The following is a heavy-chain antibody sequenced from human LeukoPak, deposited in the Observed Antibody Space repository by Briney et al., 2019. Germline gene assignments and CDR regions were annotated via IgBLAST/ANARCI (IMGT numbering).Heavy chain of an antibody. CDR2: IYYSGST. Sequence: SETLSLTCTVSSGSISGYYWNWIRQPPGKGLEWIGYIYYSGSTNYNPSLKSRVTISVDTSKNQFSLKLSSVTAADTAVYYCARVSPSGDYDYWGQGTLVTVSS. CDR3: ARVSPSGDYDY. CDR1: SGSISGYY. J-gene: IGHJ4*02. D-gene: IGHD4-17*01. V-gene: IGHV4-59*01.